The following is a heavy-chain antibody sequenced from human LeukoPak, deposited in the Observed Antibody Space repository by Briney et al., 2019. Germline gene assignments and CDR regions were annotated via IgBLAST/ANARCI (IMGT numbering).Heavy chain of an antibody. CDR3: ARAYYDFWSGPNYFDY. Sequence: ASVKVSCKASVYTFTSYGISWVRQAPGQGLEWMGWISAYNGNTNYAQKLQGRVTMTTDTSTSTAYMELGSLRSDDTAVYYCARAYYDFWSGPNYFDYWGQGTLVTVSS. CDR1: VYTFTSYG. D-gene: IGHD3-3*01. V-gene: IGHV1-18*01. J-gene: IGHJ4*02. CDR2: ISAYNGNT.